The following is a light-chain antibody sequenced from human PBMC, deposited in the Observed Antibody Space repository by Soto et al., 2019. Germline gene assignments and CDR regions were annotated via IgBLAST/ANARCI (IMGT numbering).Light chain of an antibody. J-gene: IGLJ1*01. V-gene: IGLV2-8*01. CDR1: SSDVGYYIGYYNR. CDR3: SSYAGTNNYYL. CDR2: EVS. Sequence: QSALTQPPSASGSPGQSVTITCTGASSDVGYYIGYYNRVSWYQQHPGKAPKLIIYEVSKRPSGVPDRFSGSKSGNTASLTVSGLQAEDEADYYCSSYAGTNNYYLFGTGTKLTVL.